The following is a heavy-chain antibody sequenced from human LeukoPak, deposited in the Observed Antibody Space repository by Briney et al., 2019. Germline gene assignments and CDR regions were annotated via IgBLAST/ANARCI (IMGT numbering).Heavy chain of an antibody. D-gene: IGHD3-22*01. V-gene: IGHV4-59*01. CDR2: IYYSGST. Sequence: PSETLSLTCTVSGGPISSYYWSWIRQPPGKGLEWIGYIYYSGSTNYNPSLKSRVTISVDTSKNQFSLKLSSVTAADTAVYYCARDGYYDSSGYPHDAFDIWGQGTMVTVSS. CDR1: GGPISSYY. J-gene: IGHJ3*02. CDR3: ARDGYYDSSGYPHDAFDI.